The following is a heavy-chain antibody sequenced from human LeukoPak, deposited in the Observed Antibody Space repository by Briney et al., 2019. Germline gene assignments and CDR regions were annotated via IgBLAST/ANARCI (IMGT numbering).Heavy chain of an antibody. CDR3: ARVSPPGGDYVDY. D-gene: IGHD2/OR15-2a*01. V-gene: IGHV1-69*13. Sequence: SVKVSCKASGGTFSSYAVSWVRQAPGQGLERMGGIIPIFGTANYAQKFQGRVTITADESTSTAYMELSSLRSEDTAVYYCARVSPPGGDYVDYWGQGTLVTVSS. CDR1: GGTFSSYA. CDR2: IIPIFGTA. J-gene: IGHJ4*02.